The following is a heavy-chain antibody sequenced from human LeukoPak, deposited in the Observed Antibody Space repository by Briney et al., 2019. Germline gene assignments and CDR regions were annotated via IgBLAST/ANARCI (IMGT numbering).Heavy chain of an antibody. CDR1: GGSISSSSYY. J-gene: IGHJ5*02. Sequence: SETLSLTCTVSGGSISSSSYYWGWIRQPPGKGLEWIGEINHSGSTNYNPSLKSRVTISVDTSKNQFSLKLSSVTAADTAVYYCARGRRDIVVVVAATRFCWFDPWGQGTLVTVSS. V-gene: IGHV4-39*07. D-gene: IGHD2-15*01. CDR3: ARGRRDIVVVVAATRFCWFDP. CDR2: INHSGST.